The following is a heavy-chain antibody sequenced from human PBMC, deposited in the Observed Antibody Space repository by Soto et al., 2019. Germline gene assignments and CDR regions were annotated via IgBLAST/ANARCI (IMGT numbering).Heavy chain of an antibody. CDR1: GDGVSSNSAA. J-gene: IGHJ4*02. V-gene: IGHV6-1*01. CDR2: TYYRSKWYN. Sequence: HSQTLSLTCAISGDGVSSNSAAWNWIRQSPSRGLEWLGRTYYRSKWYNDYAVSVKSRIAINPDTSKNQFSLQLNSVTPEDTAVYYCSRESVEWCRPYDYWGRGTLVTVSS. D-gene: IGHD3-3*01. CDR3: SRESVEWCRPYDY.